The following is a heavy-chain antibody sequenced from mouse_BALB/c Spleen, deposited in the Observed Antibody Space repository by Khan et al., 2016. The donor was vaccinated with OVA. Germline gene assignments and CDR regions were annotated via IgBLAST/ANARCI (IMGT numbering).Heavy chain of an antibody. D-gene: IGHD1-1*01. J-gene: IGHJ4*01. CDR2: ISYSGST. CDR3: ARQNYYGYSLDF. V-gene: IGHV3-2*02. Sequence: EVQLKESGPGLVKPSQSLSLTCTVTGYSITSNYAWSWIRQFPGNKLEWMGYISYSGSTNYNPSLKSRISVTRDTSENQFFLRLNSVTNEDTATYYYARQNYYGYSLDFWGQGTSVTVSS. CDR1: GYSITSNYA.